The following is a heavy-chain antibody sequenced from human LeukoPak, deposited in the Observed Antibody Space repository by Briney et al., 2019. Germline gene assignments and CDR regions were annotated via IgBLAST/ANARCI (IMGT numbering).Heavy chain of an antibody. Sequence: ASVKVSCKASGYTFTGYYMHWVRQDPGQGLEWMGWINPNSGGTNYAQKFQGWVTMTRDTSISTAYMELSRLRSDDTAVYYCARDRGYCSGGSCLRSRYWFDPWGQGTLVTVSS. CDR1: GYTFTGYY. CDR3: ARDRGYCSGGSCLRSRYWFDP. CDR2: INPNSGGT. V-gene: IGHV1-2*04. D-gene: IGHD2-15*01. J-gene: IGHJ5*02.